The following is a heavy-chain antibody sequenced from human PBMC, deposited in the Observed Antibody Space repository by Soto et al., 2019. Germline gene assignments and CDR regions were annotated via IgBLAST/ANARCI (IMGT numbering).Heavy chain of an antibody. J-gene: IGHJ4*02. V-gene: IGHV4-34*01. D-gene: IGHD4-17*01. CDR3: ARAYGGNSPY. CDR2: INHSGST. Sequence: SETLSLTCAVYGGSFSGYYCSWIRQPPWKGLEWIGEINHSGSTNYNPSLKSRVTISVDTSKNQFSLKLSSVTAADTAVYYCARAYGGNSPYWGQRTLVTVSS. CDR1: GGSFSGYY.